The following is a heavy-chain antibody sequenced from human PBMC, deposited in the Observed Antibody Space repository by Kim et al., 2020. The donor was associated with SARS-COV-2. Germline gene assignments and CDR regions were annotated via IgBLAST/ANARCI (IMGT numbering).Heavy chain of an antibody. Sequence: YADSVKGRFTISRDNAKNSLYLQMNSLRAEDTAVYYCARWGDILTGGMDVWGQGTTVTVS. J-gene: IGHJ6*02. CDR3: ARWGDILTGGMDV. V-gene: IGHV3-21*01. D-gene: IGHD3-9*01.